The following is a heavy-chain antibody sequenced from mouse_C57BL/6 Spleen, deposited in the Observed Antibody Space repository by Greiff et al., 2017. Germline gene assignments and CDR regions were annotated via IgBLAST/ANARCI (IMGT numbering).Heavy chain of an antibody. J-gene: IGHJ4*01. CDR3: ARDPHYYGSSPYDMDY. Sequence: QVQLQQPGAELVRPGSSVKLSCKASGYTFTSYWMHWVKQRPIQGLEWIGNIDPSDSETHYNQKFKDKATLTVDKSSSTAYMQLSSLTSEDSAVYYCARDPHYYGSSPYDMDYWGQGTSVTVSS. CDR1: GYTFTSYW. CDR2: IDPSDSET. D-gene: IGHD1-1*01. V-gene: IGHV1-52*01.